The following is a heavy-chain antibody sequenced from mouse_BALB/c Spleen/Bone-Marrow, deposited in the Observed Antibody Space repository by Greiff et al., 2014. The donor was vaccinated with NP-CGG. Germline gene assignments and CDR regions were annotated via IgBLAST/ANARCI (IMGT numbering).Heavy chain of an antibody. J-gene: IGHJ4*01. V-gene: IGHV5-6*01. CDR1: GFTFSSYG. Sequence: EVQGVESGGDLVEPGGSLKLSCAASGFTFSSYGMSWGRRTPDKRLEWVATISSGGSNTYYPDSVKGRFTISRDNAKNTLYLQMSSLKSEDTAMYYCARHQRYYAMDYWGQGTSVSVSS. CDR2: ISSGGSNT. CDR3: ARHQRYYAMDY.